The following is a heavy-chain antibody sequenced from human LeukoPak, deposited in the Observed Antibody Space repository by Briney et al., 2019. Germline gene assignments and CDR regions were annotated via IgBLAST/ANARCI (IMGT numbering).Heavy chain of an antibody. J-gene: IGHJ4*02. CDR3: ARRRSGWYGPIDY. D-gene: IGHD6-19*01. Sequence: PSETLSLTCAVYGGSFSGYYWSWIRQPPGKGLEWIGEINHSGSTNYNPSLKSRVTISVDPSTNQFSLKLSSVTAADTAVYYCARRRSGWYGPIDYWGQGTLVTVSS. CDR1: GGSFSGYY. V-gene: IGHV4-34*01. CDR2: INHSGST.